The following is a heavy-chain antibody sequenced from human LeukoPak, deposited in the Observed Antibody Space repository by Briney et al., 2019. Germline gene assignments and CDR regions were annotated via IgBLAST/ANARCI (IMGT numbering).Heavy chain of an antibody. CDR2: ISGSGGST. CDR3: AKVMYYDILTGSFDAFDI. D-gene: IGHD3-9*01. CDR1: GFTFSSYG. V-gene: IGHV3-23*01. Sequence: GGSLRLSCAASGFTFSSYGMSWVRQAPGKGLEWVSAISGSGGSTYYADSVKGRFTISRDNSKNTLYLQMNSLRAEDTAVYYCAKVMYYDILTGSFDAFDIWGQGTMVTVSS. J-gene: IGHJ3*02.